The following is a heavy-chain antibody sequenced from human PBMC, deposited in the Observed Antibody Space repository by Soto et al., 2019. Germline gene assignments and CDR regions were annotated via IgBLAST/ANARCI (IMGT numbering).Heavy chain of an antibody. D-gene: IGHD3-22*01. CDR2: ISGYNGNT. CDR1: GYTFTIYG. CDR3: ARVDYYDSSGYYGY. V-gene: IGHV1-18*04. J-gene: IGHJ4*02. Sequence: QVQLVQSGAEVKKPGASVKVSCKASGYTFTIYGISWVRQAPGQGLEWRGWISGYNGNTDYAQNLQDRVTLTTDASTRSVYMELRSLRSDDTAVYYCARVDYYDSSGYYGYWGQGTLITVSS.